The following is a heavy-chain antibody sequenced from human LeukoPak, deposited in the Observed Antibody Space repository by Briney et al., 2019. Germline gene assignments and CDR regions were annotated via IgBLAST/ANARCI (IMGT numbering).Heavy chain of an antibody. CDR1: GFTFISYE. J-gene: IGHJ4*02. Sequence: GGSLRLSCAASGFTFISYEMNWVRQTPGKGLEWVSYISTSGSVAYYADSVKGRFTISRDNAENSLYLQMNSQRAEDSGVYYCARDAAVAGTDFDYWGQGTLVTVSS. CDR3: ARDAAVAGTDFDY. D-gene: IGHD6-19*01. CDR2: ISTSGSVA. V-gene: IGHV3-48*03.